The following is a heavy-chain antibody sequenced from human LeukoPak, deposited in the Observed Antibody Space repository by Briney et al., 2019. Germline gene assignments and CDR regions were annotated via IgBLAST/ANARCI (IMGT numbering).Heavy chain of an antibody. CDR2: IYYSGST. V-gene: IGHV4-39*01. Sequence: PSETLSLTCTVSGGSISSSSYYWGWIRQPPGKGLEWIGSIYYSGSTYYNPSLKSRITISVDTSKNQLSLKLSSVTAADTAVYYCARRLAVVTQEIDYWGQGTLVTVSS. CDR3: ARRLAVVTQEIDY. CDR1: GGSISSSSYY. D-gene: IGHD4-23*01. J-gene: IGHJ4*02.